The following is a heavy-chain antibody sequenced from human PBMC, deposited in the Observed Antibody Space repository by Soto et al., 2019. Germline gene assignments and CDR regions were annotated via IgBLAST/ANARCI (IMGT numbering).Heavy chain of an antibody. Sequence: GGSLRLSCVASGFSFSDYYLDWVRQAPGKGLEWVSYISSSSSAIYYADSVRGRFTISRDNAKNSLYLQLNTLRDEDTAVYYCARHRLGYYLDYWGRGTPVTVSS. CDR2: ISSSSSAI. CDR3: ARHRLGYYLDY. CDR1: GFSFSDYY. V-gene: IGHV3-48*02. D-gene: IGHD7-27*01. J-gene: IGHJ4*02.